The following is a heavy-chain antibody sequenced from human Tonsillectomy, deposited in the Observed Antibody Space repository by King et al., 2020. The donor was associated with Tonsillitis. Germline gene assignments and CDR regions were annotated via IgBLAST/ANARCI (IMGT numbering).Heavy chain of an antibody. J-gene: IGHJ6*02. Sequence: VQLVESGGGLVKPGGSLRLSCAASGFTFSSYSMNWVRQAPGKGLEWVSSISSSGNYIYYADSVKGRFTISRDNAKNSLYVQMNSLRVEDTAVYYCARDGGRDRVRNYVWDYYGMDVWGQGATVTVSS. D-gene: IGHD3-16*01. V-gene: IGHV3-21*01. CDR1: GFTFSSYS. CDR3: ARDGGRDRVRNYVWDYYGMDV. CDR2: ISSSGNYI.